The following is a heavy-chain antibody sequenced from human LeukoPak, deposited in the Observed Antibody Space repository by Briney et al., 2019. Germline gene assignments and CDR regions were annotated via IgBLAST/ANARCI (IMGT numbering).Heavy chain of an antibody. Sequence: GRSLRPSCAASGFTFDDYAMHWVRQAPGKGLEWVSGISWNSGSIGYADSVKGRFTISRDNAKKSLYLQMNSLRAEDTALYYCAKDIGYSGYQTYFDYWGQGTLVTVSS. J-gene: IGHJ4*02. CDR1: GFTFDDYA. CDR2: ISWNSGSI. CDR3: AKDIGYSGYQTYFDY. V-gene: IGHV3-9*01. D-gene: IGHD5-12*01.